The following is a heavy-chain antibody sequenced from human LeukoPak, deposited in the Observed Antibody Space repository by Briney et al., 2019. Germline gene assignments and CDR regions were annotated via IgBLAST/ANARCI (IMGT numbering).Heavy chain of an antibody. V-gene: IGHV3-7*01. D-gene: IGHD3-10*01. CDR2: IKQDGSEK. J-gene: IGHJ4*02. CDR3: ARPTMVRGVYYFDY. CDR1: GFTFSSYW. Sequence: HPGGSLRLSCAASGFTFSSYWMSWVRQAPGKGLEWVANIKQDGSEKYYVDSVKGRFTISRDNAKNSLYLQMNSLRAEDTAVYYCARPTMVRGVYYFDYWGQGTLVTVSS.